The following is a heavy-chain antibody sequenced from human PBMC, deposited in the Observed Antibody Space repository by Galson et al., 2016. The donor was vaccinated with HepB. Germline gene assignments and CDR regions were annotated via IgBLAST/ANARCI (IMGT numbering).Heavy chain of an antibody. CDR1: RDSFGSFA. D-gene: IGHD3-10*01. CDR2: IIPRFGIP. CDR3: ARGPGTDYYGSGTYSIFDS. Sequence: SVKVSCKATRDSFGSFAFSWVRQAPGQGLEWVGGIIPRFGIPKSAPRFRDRLTITADESSNTVFIELSSLRFDDTALYYCARGPGTDYYGSGTYSIFDSWGLGTVVSVS. J-gene: IGHJ4*01. V-gene: IGHV1-69*13.